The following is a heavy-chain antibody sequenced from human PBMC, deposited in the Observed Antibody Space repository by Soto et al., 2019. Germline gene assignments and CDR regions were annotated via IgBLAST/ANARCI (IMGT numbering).Heavy chain of an antibody. CDR2: IYHSGST. V-gene: IGHV4-30-2*01. CDR3: ARGGDSLDP. CDR1: GGSISSGGYS. Sequence: QLPLQESGSGLVKPSQTLSLTCAVSGGSISSGGYSWSWIRQPPGKGLEWIGYIYHSGSTYYNPSRRRRATISVDRAKNQFSLKLSSVTAAGTAVYYCARGGDSLDPWGQGTLVTVSS. J-gene: IGHJ5*02. D-gene: IGHD3-22*01.